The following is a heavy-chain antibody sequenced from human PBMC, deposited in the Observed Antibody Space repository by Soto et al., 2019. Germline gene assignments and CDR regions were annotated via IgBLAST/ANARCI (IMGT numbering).Heavy chain of an antibody. CDR2: IKQGGVEK. CDR3: LVTTSAFDI. D-gene: IGHD4-17*01. V-gene: IGHV3-7*01. Sequence: EVQLVESGGDLAQPGGSLRLPCAASGFTLSNFWVNWVRQAPGKGLEWVANIKQGGVEKNYVDSVKGRFTISRDDTKNSLFLQMNNLRAEDAAIYYCLVTTSAFDIWGRGTTVTVSS. J-gene: IGHJ3*02. CDR1: GFTLSNFW.